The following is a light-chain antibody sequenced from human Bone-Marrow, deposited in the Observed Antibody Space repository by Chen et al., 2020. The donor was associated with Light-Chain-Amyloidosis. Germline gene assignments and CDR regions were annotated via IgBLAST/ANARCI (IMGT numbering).Light chain of an antibody. CDR3: QSADSSGTYEVI. CDR1: DLPTKY. CDR2: RDT. J-gene: IGLJ2*01. Sequence: SYELPQPPSVSVSPGQTARITSPGADLPTKYAYWYQQKPGQAPVLVIHRDTERPSGISERFSGSNSETTATLTISGVQAEDEADYHCQSADSSGTYEVIFGGGTKLTVL. V-gene: IGLV3-25*03.